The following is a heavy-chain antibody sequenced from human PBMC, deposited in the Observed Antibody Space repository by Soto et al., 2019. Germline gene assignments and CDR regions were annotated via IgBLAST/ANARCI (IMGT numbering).Heavy chain of an antibody. J-gene: IGHJ4*02. CDR3: VRDKKGTPFDY. Sequence: QVPLLQSGAEVKRPGASLRVSCKASGYIFSTHALHWVRQAPGQRPEWMGWIETGEGDTEYSERFQGRVTISSDTSATTAYMELSSLTAEDTAVYYCVRDKKGTPFDYWGQGTLVTVSS. V-gene: IGHV1-3*04. CDR1: GYIFSTHA. CDR2: IETGEGDT. D-gene: IGHD1-1*01.